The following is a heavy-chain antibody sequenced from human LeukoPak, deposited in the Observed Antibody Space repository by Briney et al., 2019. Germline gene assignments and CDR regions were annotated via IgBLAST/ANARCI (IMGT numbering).Heavy chain of an antibody. CDR1: GFTFDDYA. V-gene: IGHV3-9*01. CDR3: AGSSGPNWFDP. CDR2: ISWNSGSI. Sequence: PGGSLRLSCAASGFTFDDYAMHWVRQAPGKGLGWVSGISWNSGSIGYADSVKGRFTISRDNAKNSLYLQMNSLRAEDTALYYCAGSSGPNWFDPWGQGTLVTVSS. D-gene: IGHD6-19*01. J-gene: IGHJ5*02.